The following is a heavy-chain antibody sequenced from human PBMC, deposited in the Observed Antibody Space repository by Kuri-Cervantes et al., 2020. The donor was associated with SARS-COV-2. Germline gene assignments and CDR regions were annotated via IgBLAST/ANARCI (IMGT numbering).Heavy chain of an antibody. CDR2: ISAYNGNT. CDR1: GYTFTSYG. J-gene: IGHJ6*02. CDR3: ARVEVVRGVQYGMDV. V-gene: IGHV1-18*01. D-gene: IGHD3-10*01. Sequence: ASVKVSCKASGYTFTSYGISWVRQAPGQGLEWMGWISAYNGNTNYAQKLQGRVTMTTDTSTSTAYMELRSLRSDDTAVYYCARVEVVRGVQYGMDVWGQGTTVTVSS.